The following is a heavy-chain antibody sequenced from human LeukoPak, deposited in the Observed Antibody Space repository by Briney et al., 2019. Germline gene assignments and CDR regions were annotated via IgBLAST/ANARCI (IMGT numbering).Heavy chain of an antibody. V-gene: IGHV3-48*04. CDR2: ISSRSSTI. CDR1: GFTFSSYS. J-gene: IGHJ5*02. Sequence: GGSLRLSCAASGFTFSSYSMNWVRQAPGKGLEWVSYISSRSSTIYYADSVKGRFTISRDNAKNSLYLQMNSLRAEDTAVYYCARVGYDFWSGYSNWFDPWGQGTLVTVSS. D-gene: IGHD3-3*01. CDR3: ARVGYDFWSGYSNWFDP.